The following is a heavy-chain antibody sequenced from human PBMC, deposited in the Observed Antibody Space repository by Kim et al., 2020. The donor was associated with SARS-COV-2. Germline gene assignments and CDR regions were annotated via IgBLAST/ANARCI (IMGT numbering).Heavy chain of an antibody. CDR1: GYTFTSYA. D-gene: IGHD3-10*01. CDR2: INAGNGNT. Sequence: SVKVSCKASGYTFTSYAMHWVRQAPGQRLEWMGWINAGNGNTKYSQKFQGRVTITRDTSASTAYMELSSLRSEDTAVYYCARMNGMVRGVIIRGWFDPWGQGTLVTVSS. J-gene: IGHJ5*02. V-gene: IGHV1-3*01. CDR3: ARMNGMVRGVIIRGWFDP.